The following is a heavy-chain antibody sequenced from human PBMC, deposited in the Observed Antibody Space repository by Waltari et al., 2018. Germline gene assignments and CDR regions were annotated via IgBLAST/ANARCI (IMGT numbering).Heavy chain of an antibody. CDR1: GFTFSSFA. V-gene: IGHV3-23*01. CDR3: AKESLANLDY. CDR2: ISGSGGST. J-gene: IGHJ4*02. Sequence: GGGLVQPGGSLSLPCAASGFTFSSFAMSGVRQAPGKGLEWFSAISGSGGSTYYADSVKGRFTISRDNSKNTLYLQMNSLRAEDTAVYYCAKESLANLDYWGQGTLVTVSS. D-gene: IGHD3-3*02.